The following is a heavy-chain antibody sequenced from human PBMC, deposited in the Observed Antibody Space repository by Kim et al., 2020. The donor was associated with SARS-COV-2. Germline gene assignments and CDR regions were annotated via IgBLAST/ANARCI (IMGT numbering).Heavy chain of an antibody. D-gene: IGHD1-26*01. CDR1: GFTFRTHG. CDR3: ASSECVFDY. V-gene: IGHV3-33*01. J-gene: IGHJ4*01. Sequence: GGSLRLSCAASGFTFRTHGMQRGRQAPGRGLEWVAAVYYDGNTKYYEDSVKGRFPISIDNSKLTLFLQTACPRVEDTVVIYCASSECVFDYLGQRGVVA. CDR2: VYYDGNTK.